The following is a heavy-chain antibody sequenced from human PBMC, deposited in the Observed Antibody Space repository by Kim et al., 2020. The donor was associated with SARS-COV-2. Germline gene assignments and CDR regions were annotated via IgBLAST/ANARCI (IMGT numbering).Heavy chain of an antibody. V-gene: IGHV1-18*04. CDR2: ISAYNGNT. J-gene: IGHJ5*02. CDR1: GYTFTSYG. CDR3: SRELFITMVRGVKSVRWFDP. D-gene: IGHD3-10*01. Sequence: ASVKVSCKASGYTFTSYGISWVRQAPGQGLEWMGWISAYNGNTNYAQKLQGRVTMTTDTSTSTDYMELRSLRSDDTAVYYCSRELFITMVRGVKSVRWFDPWGQGTLVTVSS.